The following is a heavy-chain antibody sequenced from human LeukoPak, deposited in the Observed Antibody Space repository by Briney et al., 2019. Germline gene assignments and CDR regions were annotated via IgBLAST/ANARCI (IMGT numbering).Heavy chain of an antibody. CDR1: GGSISSGGYY. CDR3: ARDADGGYCSGGSCLI. J-gene: IGHJ4*02. V-gene: IGHV4-31*03. Sequence: SQTLSLTCTVSGGSISSGGYYWSWIRQHPGKGLEWIGYIYYSGSAYYNPSLKSRVTISVDTSKNQFSLKLSSVTAADTAVYYCARDADGGYCSGGSCLIWGQGTLVTVSS. CDR2: IYYSGSA. D-gene: IGHD2-15*01.